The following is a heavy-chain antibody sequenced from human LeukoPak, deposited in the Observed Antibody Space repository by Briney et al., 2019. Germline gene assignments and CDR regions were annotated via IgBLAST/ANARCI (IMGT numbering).Heavy chain of an antibody. CDR1: GFTFSSYA. Sequence: GGSLRLSCAASGFTFSSYAMSRVRQAPGKGLEWVSAISGSGGSTYYADSVKGRFTISRDNSENTLYLQMNSLRAEDTAVYYCAKRVSSSWYGGDYWGQGTLVTVSS. CDR2: ISGSGGST. D-gene: IGHD6-13*01. J-gene: IGHJ4*02. CDR3: AKRVSSSWYGGDY. V-gene: IGHV3-23*01.